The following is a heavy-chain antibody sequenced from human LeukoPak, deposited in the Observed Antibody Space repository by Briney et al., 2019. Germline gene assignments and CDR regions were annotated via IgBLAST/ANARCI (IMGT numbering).Heavy chain of an antibody. V-gene: IGHV1-2*02. Sequence: ASVKVSCKASGGTFSSYVISWVRQAPGQGLEWMGWINPNSGGTNYAQKFQGRVTMTRDTSISTAYMELSRLRSDDTAVYYCARDFGSQGDPTGYYYYYMDVWGKGTTVTVSS. D-gene: IGHD1-26*01. CDR1: GGTFSSYV. CDR3: ARDFGSQGDPTGYYYYYMDV. CDR2: INPNSGGT. J-gene: IGHJ6*03.